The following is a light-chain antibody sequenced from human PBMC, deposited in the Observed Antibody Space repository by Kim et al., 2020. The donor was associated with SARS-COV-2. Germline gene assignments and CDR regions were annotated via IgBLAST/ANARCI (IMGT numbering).Light chain of an antibody. V-gene: IGLV2-14*03. J-gene: IGLJ3*02. CDR1: STDVGGYNY. CDR2: DVS. Sequence: GRSITISCTGTSTDVGGYNYVSWYQQHPGKAPNLMIYDVSNRPSGVSNRFSGSKSGNTASLTISGLPAEDEADYYCSSYTSSSTRVFGGGTQLTVL. CDR3: SSYTSSSTRV.